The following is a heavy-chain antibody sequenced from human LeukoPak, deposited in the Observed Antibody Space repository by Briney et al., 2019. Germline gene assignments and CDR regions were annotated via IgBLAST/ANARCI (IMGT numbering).Heavy chain of an antibody. V-gene: IGHV3-66*01. CDR3: AREYNWNYSEYFQH. D-gene: IGHD1-7*01. Sequence: GGSLRLSCAASGFTLSSNYMSWVRQAPGKGLEWVSVIYSGGSTYYADSVKGRFTISRDNAKNSLYLQMNSLRAEDTAVYYCAREYNWNYSEYFQHWGQGTLVTVSS. J-gene: IGHJ1*01. CDR2: IYSGGST. CDR1: GFTLSSNY.